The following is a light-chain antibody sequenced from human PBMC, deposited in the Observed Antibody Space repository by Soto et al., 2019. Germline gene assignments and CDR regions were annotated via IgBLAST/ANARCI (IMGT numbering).Light chain of an antibody. J-gene: IGKJ4*01. Sequence: EIVLKESPPTLSVSTGERATLSCRASQSVNSNLAWYQQKLGQAPRLLIYGASTRATGIPARFSGSGSGTDFTLTISSLQSGDFAVYYCQQYNNWPLTFGGGTKVDIK. V-gene: IGKV3-15*01. CDR1: QSVNSN. CDR3: QQYNNWPLT. CDR2: GAS.